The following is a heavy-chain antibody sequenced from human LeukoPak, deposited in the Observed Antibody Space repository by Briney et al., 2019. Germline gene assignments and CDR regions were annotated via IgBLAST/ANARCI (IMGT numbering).Heavy chain of an antibody. D-gene: IGHD4/OR15-4a*01. CDR3: AKKSNGLWWQPSTNEYFQN. V-gene: IGHV3-30*18. CDR1: GFTFSSYG. Sequence: GGSLRLSCAASGFTFSSYGMHWVRQAPGKGLEWVAVISYDGSNKYYADSVKGRFTISRDNSKNTLYLQMNSLRAEDTAVYYCAKKSNGLWWQPSTNEYFQNWGQGTLVTVSS. J-gene: IGHJ1*01. CDR2: ISYDGSNK.